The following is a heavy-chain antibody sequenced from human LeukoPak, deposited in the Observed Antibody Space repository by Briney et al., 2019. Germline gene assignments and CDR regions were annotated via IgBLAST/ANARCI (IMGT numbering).Heavy chain of an antibody. D-gene: IGHD3-22*01. CDR2: IRYDGSNK. CDR3: AKQPGGYYDSSGYPFDY. Sequence: SGGSLRLSCAASGFTFSSYGMHWVRQAPGKGLEWVAFIRYDGSNKYYADSVKGRFTISRDNSKNTLYLQMNSLRAEDTAVYYCAKQPGGYYDSSGYPFDYWGQGTLVTVSS. CDR1: GFTFSSYG. V-gene: IGHV3-30*02. J-gene: IGHJ4*02.